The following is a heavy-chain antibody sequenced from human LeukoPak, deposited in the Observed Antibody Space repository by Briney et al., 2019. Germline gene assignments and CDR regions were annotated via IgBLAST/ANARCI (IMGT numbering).Heavy chain of an antibody. V-gene: IGHV3-48*01. CDR1: GFTFTKYS. CDR2: ISENSSTL. D-gene: IGHD2-2*01. CDR3: ARADGYCSSTSCYDYFDY. Sequence: GGSLRLSCVASGFTFTKYSMNWVRQAPGKGPEWVSFISENSSTLYYADSVMGRFTISRDNAKNSLYLQMNSLRAEDTAVYYCARADGYCSSTSCYDYFDYWGQGTLVTVSS. J-gene: IGHJ4*02.